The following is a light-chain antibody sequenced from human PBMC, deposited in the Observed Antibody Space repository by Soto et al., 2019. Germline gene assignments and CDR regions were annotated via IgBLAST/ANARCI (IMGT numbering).Light chain of an antibody. J-gene: IGKJ1*01. CDR2: DAS. CDR3: LQDYDYPRT. Sequence: DIQMTQSPSTLSASVGDRVTINCRASHIISSWLAWYQQKPGKAPKLLIYDASSLESGVPSRFSGRGSGTDFTLTISSLQPEDFATYYCLQDYDYPRTFGQGTKVDIK. V-gene: IGKV1-5*01. CDR1: HIISSW.